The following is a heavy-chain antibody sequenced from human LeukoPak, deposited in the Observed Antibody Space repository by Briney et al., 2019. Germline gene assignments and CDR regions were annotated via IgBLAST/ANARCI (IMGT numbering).Heavy chain of an antibody. V-gene: IGHV4-59*01. Sequence: ASETLSLTCTVSGGSISSYYWSWIRQPPGKGVEWLGYIHYSGSTYYNPSLKRRVTISVDTSKNQFSLKVTSVTAADTAVYYCARDRRAGQSGYWFDPWGQGTLVTVSS. CDR1: GGSISSYY. CDR3: ARDRRAGQSGYWFDP. D-gene: IGHD3-22*01. CDR2: IHYSGST. J-gene: IGHJ5*02.